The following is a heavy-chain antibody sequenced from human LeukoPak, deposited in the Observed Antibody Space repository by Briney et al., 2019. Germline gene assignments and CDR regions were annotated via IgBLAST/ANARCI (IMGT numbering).Heavy chain of an antibody. CDR3: ARARDGYNSGAFDI. V-gene: IGHV3-11*04. Sequence: GGSLRLSCAASGFSFSDYYMTWIRQAPGKGLEWTSYISSSGSSIYYADSVKGRFTISRDNAKNSLYLQMNSLRAEDTAVYYCARARDGYNSGAFDIWGQGTMVTVSS. J-gene: IGHJ3*02. CDR2: ISSSGSSI. CDR1: GFSFSDYY. D-gene: IGHD5-24*01.